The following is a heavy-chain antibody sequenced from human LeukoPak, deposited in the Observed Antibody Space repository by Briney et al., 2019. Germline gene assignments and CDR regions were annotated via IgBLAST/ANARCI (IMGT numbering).Heavy chain of an antibody. CDR1: GGSIYIYY. CDR2: IYYTGST. Sequence: SETLSLTCTVSGGSIYIYYWSWLRQPPGEGLEWIGYIYYTGSTDYHPSLKSRVTISLDTSKNQFSLKLTSVTAADTAVYYCARVYQSAEYYFDYWGQGNLVSVSS. CDR3: ARVYQSAEYYFDY. V-gene: IGHV4-59*01. J-gene: IGHJ4*02. D-gene: IGHD2-2*01.